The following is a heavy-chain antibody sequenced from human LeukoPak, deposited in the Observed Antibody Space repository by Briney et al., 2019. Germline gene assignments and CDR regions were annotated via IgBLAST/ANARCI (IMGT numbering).Heavy chain of an antibody. CDR3: ARDRLEAVAGPFDY. CDR2: IDWHGGST. V-gene: IGHV3-20*04. Sequence: GGSLRLSCAASGFSFYDYGMSWVRQAPGKGLEWVSGIDWHGGSTNYADSVKGRFTISRDNAKNSLYLQMNSLRAEDTALYYCARDRLEAVAGPFDYWDQGTLVTVSS. J-gene: IGHJ4*02. D-gene: IGHD6-19*01. CDR1: GFSFYDYG.